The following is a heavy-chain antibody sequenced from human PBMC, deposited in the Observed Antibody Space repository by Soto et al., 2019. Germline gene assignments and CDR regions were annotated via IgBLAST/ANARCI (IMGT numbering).Heavy chain of an antibody. CDR3: ARVSRTDSPLLS. CDR2: ISAYNGKT. D-gene: IGHD3-22*01. J-gene: IGHJ5*02. CDR1: GYTFTSYG. V-gene: IGHV1-18*01. Sequence: QVQLVQSGAEVKKPGASVKVSCKASGYTFTSYGISWVRQAPGKGLEWMGWISAYNGKTNYAQKLQGRVTMTTDTSTSTAYVELRSLRSDDTALDYRARVSRTDSPLLSWCQGTLVTVSS.